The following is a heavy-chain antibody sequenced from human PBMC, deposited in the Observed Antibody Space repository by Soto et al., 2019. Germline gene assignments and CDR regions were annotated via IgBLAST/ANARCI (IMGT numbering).Heavy chain of an antibody. J-gene: IGHJ5*01. V-gene: IGHV4-39*01. Sequence: SETLSLTCTVSGGSISNSGYFWGWVRQPPGQGLEWVASIYYSGNTYYNPSLKSRVTISVDTSQNQFSLNLASVTAADTAVYYCAKVHQQYIWFDFWGQGTLVTVSS. CDR2: IYYSGNT. D-gene: IGHD2-2*01. CDR1: GGSISNSGYF. CDR3: AKVHQQYIWFDF.